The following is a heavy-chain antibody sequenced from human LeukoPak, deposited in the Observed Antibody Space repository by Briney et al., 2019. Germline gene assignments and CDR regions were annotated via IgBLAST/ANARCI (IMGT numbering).Heavy chain of an antibody. D-gene: IGHD4-17*01. CDR2: IEQDSSAT. V-gene: IGHV3-23*01. J-gene: IGHJ4*02. Sequence: GGSLRLSCEASGFTFSRFAMTWVRQAPGRGLEWVSTIEQDSSATYSADSVRGRFAISRDNSKNTLYLQLNSLRAEDTAVYYCARDNRYGDYDYWGQGTLVTVSS. CDR3: ARDNRYGDYDY. CDR1: GFTFSRFA.